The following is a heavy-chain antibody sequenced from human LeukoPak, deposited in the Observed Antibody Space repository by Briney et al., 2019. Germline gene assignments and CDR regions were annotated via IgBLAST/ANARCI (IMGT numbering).Heavy chain of an antibody. CDR3: TKKKEGSWPQLGDY. J-gene: IGHJ4*02. D-gene: IGHD7-27*01. CDR2: ISYHGGNI. V-gene: IGHV3-30*18. Sequence: GGSLRLSCAASGFTLSSYGMHWVRQAPGKGLEWVAVISYHGGNIYYADSVKGRFTISRDNSKNTLYLQMSSLRSEDTAFYYCTKKKEGSWPQLGDYWGQGTLVTVSS. CDR1: GFTLSSYG.